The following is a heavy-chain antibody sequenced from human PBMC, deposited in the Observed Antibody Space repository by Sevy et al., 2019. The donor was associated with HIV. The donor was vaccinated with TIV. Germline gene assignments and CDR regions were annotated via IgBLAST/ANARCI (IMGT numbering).Heavy chain of an antibody. CDR2: IWPGDSET. J-gene: IGHJ4*02. CDR3: ARPFGTGQYYFDF. CDR1: GYSFSTYW. V-gene: IGHV5-51*01. D-gene: IGHD3-10*01. Sequence: GESLKISCQGSGYSFSTYWIAWVRQRPGKGLEWMGIIWPGDSETKYNSSFRGQVTISADKSINTAFLHWNSLKASDTAMYYCARPFGTGQYYFDFWGQGTLVTVSS.